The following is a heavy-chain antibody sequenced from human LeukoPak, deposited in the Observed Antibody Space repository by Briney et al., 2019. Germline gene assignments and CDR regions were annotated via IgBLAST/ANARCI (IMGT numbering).Heavy chain of an antibody. V-gene: IGHV4-59*01. CDR1: GGSISSYY. CDR3: ASGYSYDLFDY. CDR2: IYYSGST. Sequence: SETLSLTCTVSGGSISSYYWSWIRQTPGKGLEWIGYIYYSGSTNFNPSLKSRVTISVDTSKNQFSLKMSSVTAADTAVYYCASGYSYDLFDYWGQGTLVTVSS. D-gene: IGHD5-18*01. J-gene: IGHJ4*02.